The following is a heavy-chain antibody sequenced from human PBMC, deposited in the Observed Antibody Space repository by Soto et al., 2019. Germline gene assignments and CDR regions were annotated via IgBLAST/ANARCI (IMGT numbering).Heavy chain of an antibody. CDR1: GCTFSSYG. CDR3: ANRNDYGSGSYFPFDH. D-gene: IGHD3-10*01. CDR2: ISGSGGST. Sequence: EVQLLESGGGLVQPGGSLRLSCAASGCTFSSYGMSWVRQAPGKGLEWVSSISGSGGSTYYADSVKGRFTISRDNSKNTLYLQMSSLRAEDTAVYYCANRNDYGSGSYFPFDHWGQGTLVTVSS. J-gene: IGHJ4*02. V-gene: IGHV3-23*01.